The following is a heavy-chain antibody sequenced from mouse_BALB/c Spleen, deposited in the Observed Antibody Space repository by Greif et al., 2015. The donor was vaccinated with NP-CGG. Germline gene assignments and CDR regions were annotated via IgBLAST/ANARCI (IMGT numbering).Heavy chain of an antibody. D-gene: IGHD1-1*01. J-gene: IGHJ1*01. Sequence: VQLQQPGAELVEPGASVKLSCTASGFNIKDTYMHWVKQRPEQGLEWIGRIDPANGNTKYDPKFQGKATITADTSSNTAYLQLSSLTSEDTAVYYCARYDYYGSSYFDVWGAGNTVTVSS. V-gene: IGHV14-3*02. CDR3: ARYDYYGSSYFDV. CDR1: GFNIKDTY. CDR2: IDPANGNT.